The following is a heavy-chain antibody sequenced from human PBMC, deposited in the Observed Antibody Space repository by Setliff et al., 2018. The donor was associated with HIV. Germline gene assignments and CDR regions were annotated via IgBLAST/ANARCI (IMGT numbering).Heavy chain of an antibody. CDR3: ARHSPSDY. CDR1: GGSIRSSSYQ. CDR2: IYNSAST. Sequence: SETLSLTCTVSGGSIRSSSYQWGWIRQPPGKGLEWIGYIYNSASTSYNPSLKSLVTISVDTSKNQFSLKLSSVTAADTAVYYCARHSPSDYWGQGTLVTVSS. J-gene: IGHJ4*02. V-gene: IGHV4-61*05.